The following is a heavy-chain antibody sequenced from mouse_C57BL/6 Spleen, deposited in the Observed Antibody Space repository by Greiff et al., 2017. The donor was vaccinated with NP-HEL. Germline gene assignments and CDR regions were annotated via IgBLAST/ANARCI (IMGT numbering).Heavy chain of an antibody. CDR1: GYTFTDYN. J-gene: IGHJ2*01. CDR3: AREGITTVVARFDY. D-gene: IGHD1-1*01. Sequence: EVQLQQSGPELVKPGASVKMSCKASGYTFTDYNMHWVKQSHGKSLEWIGYINPNNGGTSYNQKFKGKATLTVNKSSSTAYMELRSLTSEDSAVYYCAREGITTVVARFDYWGQGTTLTVSS. V-gene: IGHV1-22*01. CDR2: INPNNGGT.